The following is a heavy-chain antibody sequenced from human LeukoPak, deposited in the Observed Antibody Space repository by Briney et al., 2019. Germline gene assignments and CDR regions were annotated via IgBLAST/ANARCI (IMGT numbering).Heavy chain of an antibody. CDR2: IYYSGST. CDR3: ARDSSGLYYFDY. J-gene: IGHJ4*02. CDR1: GFTFSSYS. V-gene: IGHV4-59*01. D-gene: IGHD6-19*01. Sequence: GSLRLSCAASGFTFSSYSMNWVRQPPGKGLEWIGYIYYSGSTNYNPSLKSRVTISVDTSKNQFSLKLSSVTAADTAVYYCARDSSGLYYFDYWGQGTLVTVSS.